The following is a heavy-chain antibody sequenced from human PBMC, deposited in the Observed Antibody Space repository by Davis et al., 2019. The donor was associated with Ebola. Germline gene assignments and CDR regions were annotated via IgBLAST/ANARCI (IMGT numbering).Heavy chain of an antibody. CDR3: ARMSYGELVGDY. D-gene: IGHD4-17*01. Sequence: GGSLRLSCAASGFIVRSYGMHWVRQAPGKGLEWVAVVSSDGSNEYFGDSVKGRFTISRDNSKNTLYLQMNSLRAEDTAVYYCARMSYGELVGDYWGQGTLVTVSS. V-gene: IGHV3-30*03. CDR2: VSSDGSNE. J-gene: IGHJ4*02. CDR1: GFIVRSYG.